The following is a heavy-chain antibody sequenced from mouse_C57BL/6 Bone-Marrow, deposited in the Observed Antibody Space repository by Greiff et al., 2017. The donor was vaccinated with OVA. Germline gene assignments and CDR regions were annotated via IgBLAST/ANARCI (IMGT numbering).Heavy chain of an antibody. CDR1: GYTFTSYG. Sequence: VQLQQSGAELVRPGSSVKMSCKTSGYTFTSYGINWVKQRPGQGLEWIGYIYIGNGYTEYNEKFKGKATLTSATSSRTAYMQVSRLTSEESAIYFCARFFDGYYYYAMDYWGQGTSVTVSS. J-gene: IGHJ4*01. CDR2: IYIGNGYT. V-gene: IGHV1-58*01. D-gene: IGHD2-3*01. CDR3: ARFFDGYYYYAMDY.